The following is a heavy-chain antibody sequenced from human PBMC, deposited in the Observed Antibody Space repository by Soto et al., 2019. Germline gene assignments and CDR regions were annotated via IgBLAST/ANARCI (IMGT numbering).Heavy chain of an antibody. CDR3: ASIYDSSGYYYGNNWFDP. V-gene: IGHV4-59*01. D-gene: IGHD3-22*01. J-gene: IGHJ5*02. CDR1: GGSINNYY. Sequence: SETLSLTCTVSGGSINNYYWSWVRQPPGKGLEWIGYIYYSGSTNYNPSLKSRVTMSVDTSKNHFSLNLSSVTAADTAVYYCASIYDSSGYYYGNNWFDPWGQGTLVTVSS. CDR2: IYYSGST.